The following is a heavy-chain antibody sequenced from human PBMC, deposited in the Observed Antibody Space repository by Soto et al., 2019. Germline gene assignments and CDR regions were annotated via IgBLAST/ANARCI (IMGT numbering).Heavy chain of an antibody. CDR1: CYIFTNYS. Sequence: QVQLVQSGAEVKKPGASVKVSCTASCYIFTNYSIHWVRPAPGQGLEWMGTINAGGGYTTYAQTVLCRVSMTRDTSTSTVSMELSRRRSDDTALSYWTSGVAMVVVTAPFDLWGQGTLVHVTS. J-gene: IGHJ5*02. D-gene: IGHD2-21*02. CDR3: TSGVAMVVVTAPFDL. CDR2: INAGGGYT. V-gene: IGHV1-46*03.